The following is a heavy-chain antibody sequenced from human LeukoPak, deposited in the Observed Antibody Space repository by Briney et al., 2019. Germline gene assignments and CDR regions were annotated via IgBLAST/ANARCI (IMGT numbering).Heavy chain of an antibody. CDR2: ISSSSSTI. D-gene: IGHD6-6*01. CDR1: GFTFSSYS. V-gene: IGHV3-48*04. J-gene: IGHJ5*02. CDR3: ARRGYSSSSGWFDP. Sequence: GGSLRLSCAASGFTFSSYSMNWVRQAPGKGLEWVSFISSSSSTIYYADSVKGRFTISRDNAKNSLYLQMNSLRAEDTAVYYCARRGYSSSSGWFDPWGQGTLVTVSS.